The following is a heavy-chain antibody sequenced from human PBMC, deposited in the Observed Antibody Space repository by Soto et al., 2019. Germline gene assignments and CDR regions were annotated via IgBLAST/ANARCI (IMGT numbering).Heavy chain of an antibody. D-gene: IGHD2-15*01. CDR3: SASSSLVAATTYYYYYYMDV. CDR2: IVVGSGNT. Sequence: SVKVSCKASGFTFTSSAMQWVRQARGQRLEWIGWIVVGSGNTNYAQKFQERVTITRDMSTSTAYMELSSLRSEDTAVYYCSASSSLVAATTYYYYYYMDVWGKGTTVTVSS. J-gene: IGHJ6*03. V-gene: IGHV1-58*02. CDR1: GFTFTSSA.